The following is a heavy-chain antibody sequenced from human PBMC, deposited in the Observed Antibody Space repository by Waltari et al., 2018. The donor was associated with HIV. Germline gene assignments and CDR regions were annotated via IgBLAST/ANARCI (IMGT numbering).Heavy chain of an antibody. CDR2: MWYDGNNK. Sequence: QVQLVESGGGVVQPGRSLRLSCAASGFIFSSDGMPWVRQAPGKGRGWVAGMWYDGNNKDYAGSGKGRFTNSRDNSKNTRYLQMNSLRAEDTAVYYCARGGSLGRVVVTARGMDVWGQGTTVTVSS. D-gene: IGHD2-21*02. J-gene: IGHJ6*02. CDR1: GFIFSSDG. CDR3: ARGGSLGRVVVTARGMDV. V-gene: IGHV3-33*01.